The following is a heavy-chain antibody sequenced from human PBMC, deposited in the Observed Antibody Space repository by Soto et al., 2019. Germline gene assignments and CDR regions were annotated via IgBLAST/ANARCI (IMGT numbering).Heavy chain of an antibody. J-gene: IGHJ5*02. Sequence: PGGSLRLSCAASGFIFENFGMSWVRQAPGKGLEWISSISGSGSKKYYADSVKGRFTISRDNSKSTVYLELNNLSAEDTAVYHCAKNQGVELVPLATVDWFDPWGQGSVVTV. CDR2: ISGSGSKK. V-gene: IGHV3-23*01. CDR1: GFIFENFG. D-gene: IGHD1-26*01. CDR3: AKNQGVELVPLATVDWFDP.